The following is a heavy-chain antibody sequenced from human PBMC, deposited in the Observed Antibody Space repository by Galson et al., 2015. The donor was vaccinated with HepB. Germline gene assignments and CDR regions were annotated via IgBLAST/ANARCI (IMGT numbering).Heavy chain of an antibody. CDR2: IYWDDDK. CDR3: AHRLGRAGNDFWSGHSYYYYYYMDV. D-gene: IGHD3-3*01. Sequence: PALVKPTQTLTLTCTFSGFSLSTSGVGVGWIRQPPGKALEWLALIYWDDDKRYSPSLKSRLTITKDTSKNQVVLTMTNMDPVDTATYYCAHRLGRAGNDFWSGHSYYYYYYMDVWGKGTTVTVSS. CDR1: GFSLSTSGVG. J-gene: IGHJ6*03. V-gene: IGHV2-5*02.